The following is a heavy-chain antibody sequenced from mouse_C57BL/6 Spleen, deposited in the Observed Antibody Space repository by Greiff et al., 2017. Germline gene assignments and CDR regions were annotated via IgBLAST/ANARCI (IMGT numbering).Heavy chain of an antibody. CDR3: ARERTGPYDFDY. V-gene: IGHV1-52*01. CDR2: IDPSSSAT. CDR1: GFTFTSYW. Sequence: QVQLLQSGAELVRPGSSVKLSCKASGFTFTSYWLPWVKQSPIQGLEWIANIDPSSSATHYTHTFKDQATLTIDKSSSTAYMQLSSLTSEDSAVYYCARERTGPYDFDYWGQGTTLTVSS. D-gene: IGHD2-14*01. J-gene: IGHJ2*01.